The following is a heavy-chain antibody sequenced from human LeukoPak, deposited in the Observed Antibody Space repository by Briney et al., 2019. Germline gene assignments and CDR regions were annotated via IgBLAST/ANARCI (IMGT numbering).Heavy chain of an antibody. D-gene: IGHD6-19*01. V-gene: IGHV1-2*02. Sequence: ASVKVSCKASGYTFTDYCIHWVRQAPGQGLEWMGWINPHSGDTNYAQKFRGRVTMTRDTSISTAYMELSRLRSDDTAVYFCARKDIAVAGRHYYGTDVWGQGTTVTVSS. J-gene: IGHJ6*02. CDR2: INPHSGDT. CDR1: GYTFTDYC. CDR3: ARKDIAVAGRHYYGTDV.